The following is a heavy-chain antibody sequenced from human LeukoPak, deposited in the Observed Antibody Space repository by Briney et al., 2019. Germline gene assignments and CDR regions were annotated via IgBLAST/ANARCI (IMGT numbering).Heavy chain of an antibody. Sequence: SETLSLTCAVYGGSFSGYYWSWIRQPPGKGLEWIGEINHSGSTNYNPSLKSRVTISVDTSKNQFSLKLSSVTAADTAVYYCARRGSGWYNWFDPWGQGTLVTVSS. D-gene: IGHD6-19*01. J-gene: IGHJ5*02. V-gene: IGHV4-34*01. CDR3: ARRGSGWYNWFDP. CDR2: INHSGST. CDR1: GGSFSGYY.